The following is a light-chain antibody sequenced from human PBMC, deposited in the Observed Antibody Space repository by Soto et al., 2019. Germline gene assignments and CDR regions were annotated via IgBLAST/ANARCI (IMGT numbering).Light chain of an antibody. Sequence: DIQLTQSPSFLSASVGDRVTITCRASQGISSYLAWYQQKPGKAPKLLIYAASTLQSGVPSRFSGSGSGTEFTLTISSLQPEDFAVYYCQQYNNWPPPLTFGGGTKVEIK. J-gene: IGKJ4*01. CDR1: QGISSY. CDR2: AAS. V-gene: IGKV1-9*01. CDR3: QQYNNWPPPLT.